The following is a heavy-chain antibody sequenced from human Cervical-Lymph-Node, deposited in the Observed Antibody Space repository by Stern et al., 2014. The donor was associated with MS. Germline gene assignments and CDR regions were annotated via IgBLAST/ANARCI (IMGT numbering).Heavy chain of an antibody. D-gene: IGHD2-15*01. CDR3: ARDRHDLGYCSGGSCYLPDY. CDR2: IWHDGSNK. J-gene: IGHJ4*02. CDR1: GFTFSSYG. V-gene: IGHV3-33*08. Sequence: VQLVESGGGVVQPGRSLRLSCAASGFTFSSYGMHWVRPAPGKGLAWVAVIWHDGSNKYYADSVKGRFTISRDNSKNTLYLQMNSLRAEDTAVYYCARDRHDLGYCSGGSCYLPDYWGQGTLVTVSS.